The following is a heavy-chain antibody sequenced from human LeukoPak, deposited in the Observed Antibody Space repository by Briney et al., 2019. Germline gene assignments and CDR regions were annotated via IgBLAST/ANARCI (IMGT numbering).Heavy chain of an antibody. CDR3: ARGRFSSGWLLGAFDI. V-gene: IGHV1-8*02. J-gene: IGHJ3*02. CDR2: INPNSGNT. Sequence: GASVKVSCKASGYTFTGYYMHWVRQAPGQGLEWMGRINPNSGNTGYAQKFQGRVTMTRNTSISTAYMELSSLRSEDTAVYYCARGRFSSGWLLGAFDIWGQGTMVTVSS. D-gene: IGHD6-19*01. CDR1: GYTFTGYY.